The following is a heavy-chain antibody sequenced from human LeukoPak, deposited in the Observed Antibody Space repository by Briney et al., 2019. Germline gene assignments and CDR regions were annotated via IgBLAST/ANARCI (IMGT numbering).Heavy chain of an antibody. Sequence: ASVKVSCKASGGTLSSYAISWVRQAPGQGLEWMGGIIPIFGTANYAQKFQGRVTITADKSTSTAYMELSSLRSEDTAVYYCARAPPSYDILTGYPPGDYWGQGTLVTVSS. D-gene: IGHD3-9*01. CDR2: IIPIFGTA. V-gene: IGHV1-69*06. CDR3: ARAPPSYDILTGYPPGDY. CDR1: GGTLSSYA. J-gene: IGHJ4*02.